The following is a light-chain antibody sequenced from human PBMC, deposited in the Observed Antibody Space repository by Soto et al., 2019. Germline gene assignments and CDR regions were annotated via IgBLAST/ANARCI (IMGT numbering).Light chain of an antibody. CDR1: QTISSSY. Sequence: EIVLTQSPGTLSLSPGERATLSCRASQTISSSYLAWYQKKPGQAPRLLIYGASSRATGIPDRFSGSGSGTDFTLTISRLEPEDLAVFYCQQYGSAPWGFGQGTKVEI. V-gene: IGKV3-20*01. J-gene: IGKJ1*01. CDR2: GAS. CDR3: QQYGSAPWG.